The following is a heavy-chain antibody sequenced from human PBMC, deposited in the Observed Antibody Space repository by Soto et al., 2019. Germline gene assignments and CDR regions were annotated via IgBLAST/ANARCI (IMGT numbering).Heavy chain of an antibody. CDR3: AKDAQLWLTFISYGRHRNDY. J-gene: IGHJ4*02. D-gene: IGHD5-18*01. Sequence: GGSLRLSCAASGFTFSSYAMSWVRQAPGKGLEWVSAISGSGGSTYYADSVKGRFTISRDNSKNTLYLQMNSLRAEDTAVYYCAKDAQLWLTFISYGRHRNDYWGQGTLVTVSS. CDR1: GFTFSSYA. CDR2: ISGSGGST. V-gene: IGHV3-23*01.